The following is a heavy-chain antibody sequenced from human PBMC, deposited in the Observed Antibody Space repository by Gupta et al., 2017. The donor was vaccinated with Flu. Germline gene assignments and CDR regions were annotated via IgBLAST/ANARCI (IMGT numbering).Heavy chain of an antibody. Sequence: QVQLQESGPGLVKPSETLSLTCSVSGGSISTYYWNWNRQPPGKGLEWIGYINYSGRTIYNPSLKSRVTISVDTPKNQFSLRLNSMTAADTAVYYCARLYCSSESCYPRILDYWGQGVLVTVSS. CDR3: ARLYCSSESCYPRILDY. CDR1: GGSISTYY. D-gene: IGHD2-2*01. J-gene: IGHJ4*02. CDR2: INYSGRT. V-gene: IGHV4-59*01.